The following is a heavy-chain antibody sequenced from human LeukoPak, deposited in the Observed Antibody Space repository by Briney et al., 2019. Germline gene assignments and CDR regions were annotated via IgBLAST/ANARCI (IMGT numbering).Heavy chain of an antibody. J-gene: IGHJ4*02. CDR3: ARVWPRDQSGWYVRGNWGAPPIYDY. V-gene: IGHV1-18*01. D-gene: IGHD6-19*01. CDR2: ISAYNGNT. CDR1: GYTFTSYG. Sequence: ASVKVSCKASGYTFTSYGISWVRQAPGQGLEWMGWISAYNGNTNYAQKLQGRVTMTTDTSTSTAYMELRSLRSDDTAVYYCARVWPRDQSGWYVRGNWGAPPIYDYWGQGTLVTVSS.